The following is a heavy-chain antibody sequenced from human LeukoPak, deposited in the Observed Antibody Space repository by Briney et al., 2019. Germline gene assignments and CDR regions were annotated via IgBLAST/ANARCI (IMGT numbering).Heavy chain of an antibody. J-gene: IGHJ1*01. CDR2: IYFSGNI. CDR3: ARPHRFDHYFHH. Sequence: PSETLSLTCTVSEDSISSSSYYCGWIRQSPGKGLEWIGTIYFSGNINYNPSLESRVTISADTSRNQFSLTLTSVTAADTAVYYCARPHRFDHYFHHWGQGILVTVSS. V-gene: IGHV4-39*07. D-gene: IGHD3-9*01. CDR1: EDSISSSSYY.